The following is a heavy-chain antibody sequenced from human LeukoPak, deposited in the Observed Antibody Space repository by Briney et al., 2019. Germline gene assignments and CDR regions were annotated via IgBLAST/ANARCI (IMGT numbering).Heavy chain of an antibody. CDR2: IIPIFGTA. V-gene: IGHV1-69*05. CDR3: ASGMASGWPEQFDY. Sequence: GASVKVSCKASGGTFSSYAISWVRQAPGQGLEWMGGIIPIFGTANYAQKFQGRVTITTDESTSTAYMELSSLRAEDTAVYYCASGMASGWPEQFDYWGQGTLVTVSS. D-gene: IGHD5-24*01. J-gene: IGHJ4*02. CDR1: GGTFSSYA.